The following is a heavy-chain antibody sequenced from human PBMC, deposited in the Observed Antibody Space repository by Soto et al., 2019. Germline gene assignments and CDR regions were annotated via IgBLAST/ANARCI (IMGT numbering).Heavy chain of an antibody. CDR2: IIPMFGTA. CDR3: ARGDNILSRRGDYFDY. Sequence: VASVKVSCKTSGDTSSSYGLNWVRQAPGQGLEWMGGIIPMFGTANYAQKFQGRVTITADKSTSTAYMELSSLRSEDTAVYYCARGDNILSRRGDYFDYWGQGTMVTVSS. D-gene: IGHD3-10*01. CDR1: GDTSSSYG. J-gene: IGHJ4*02. V-gene: IGHV1-69*06.